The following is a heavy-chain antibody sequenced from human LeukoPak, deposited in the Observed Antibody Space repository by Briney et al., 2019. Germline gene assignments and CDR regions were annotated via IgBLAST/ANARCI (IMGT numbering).Heavy chain of an antibody. CDR1: GYTFTGYY. V-gene: IGHV1-2*04. Sequence: ASVKVSCKASGYTFTGYYMHWVRQAPGQGLEWMGWINPNSGGTNYAQKFQGWVTMTRDTSIGTAYMELSRLRSDDTAVYYCARADIKYYYDSSGYYDAFDIWGQGTMVTVSS. CDR3: ARADIKYYYDSSGYYDAFDI. D-gene: IGHD3-22*01. CDR2: INPNSGGT. J-gene: IGHJ3*02.